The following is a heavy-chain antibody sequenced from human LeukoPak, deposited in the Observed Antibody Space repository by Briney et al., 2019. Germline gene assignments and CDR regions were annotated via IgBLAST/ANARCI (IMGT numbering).Heavy chain of an antibody. V-gene: IGHV3-23*01. D-gene: IGHD2-2*01. Sequence: GGSLRLSCAASGFIFSSYAMTWVRQAPGKGPEWVSGIGGSGAATYYADSVKGRFIISRDNSKNTLYLQMNSLRAEDTAVYYCAKRGGSTTTWFDYWGQGTVVTVSS. CDR3: AKRGGSTTTWFDY. CDR1: GFIFSSYA. CDR2: IGGSGAAT. J-gene: IGHJ4*02.